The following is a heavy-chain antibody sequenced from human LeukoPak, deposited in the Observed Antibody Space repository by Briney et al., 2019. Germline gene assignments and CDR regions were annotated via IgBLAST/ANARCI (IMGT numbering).Heavy chain of an antibody. J-gene: IGHJ4*02. CDR2: IYNSGST. D-gene: IGHD3-16*01. Sequence: SETLSLTCSVSGGSISSSTYYWGWIRQPPGKGLEWIGNIYNSGSTYYNPSLKSRVTISVDTSKNQLSLKLSSVTSADTAVYYCARDRGSVGGFDYWGQGTLVTVSS. V-gene: IGHV4-39*07. CDR1: GGSISSSTYY. CDR3: ARDRGSVGGFDY.